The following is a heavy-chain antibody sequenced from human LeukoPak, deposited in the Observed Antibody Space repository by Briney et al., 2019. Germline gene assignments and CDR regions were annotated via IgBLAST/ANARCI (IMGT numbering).Heavy chain of an antibody. D-gene: IGHD3-10*01. J-gene: IGHJ4*02. Sequence: ASVKVSCKASGYAFTGYYMHWVRQAPGQGLEWMGWINPNSGGTNYAQKFQGRVTMTRDTSISIAYMELSRLRSDDTAVYYCAILWFGELSLPDYWGQGTLVTVSS. V-gene: IGHV1-2*02. CDR2: INPNSGGT. CDR3: AILWFGELSLPDY. CDR1: GYAFTGYY.